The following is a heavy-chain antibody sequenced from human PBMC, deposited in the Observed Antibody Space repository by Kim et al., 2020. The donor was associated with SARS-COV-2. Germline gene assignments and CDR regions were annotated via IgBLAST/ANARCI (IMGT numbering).Heavy chain of an antibody. CDR3: ARTSGSYDPVYFDY. Sequence: SETLSLTCTVSGGSISSGGYYWSWIRQHPGKGLEWIGYIYYSGSTYYNPSLKSRVTISVDTSKNQFSLKLSSVTAADTAVYYCARTSGSYDPVYFDYWGQGTLVTVSS. J-gene: IGHJ4*02. D-gene: IGHD1-26*01. V-gene: IGHV4-31*03. CDR1: GGSISSGGYY. CDR2: IYYSGST.